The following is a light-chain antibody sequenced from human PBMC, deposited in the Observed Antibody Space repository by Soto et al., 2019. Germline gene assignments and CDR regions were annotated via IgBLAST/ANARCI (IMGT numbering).Light chain of an antibody. CDR2: KVY. V-gene: IGKV2-30*01. Sequence: DAVMTQSPLSLPVTLGQPASIACRASQSLVYSDGNTYLNWFQQRPGQSQRRLIYKVYNRDSGVQDRFGGSGSGTDFTLKIRRVEAEDVGVYYCMQGTHWPPTFGQGTKVDIK. CDR1: QSLVYSDGNTY. CDR3: MQGTHWPPT. J-gene: IGKJ1*01.